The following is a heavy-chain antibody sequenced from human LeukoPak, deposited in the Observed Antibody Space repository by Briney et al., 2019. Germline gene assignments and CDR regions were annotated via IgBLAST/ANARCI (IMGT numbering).Heavy chain of an antibody. J-gene: IGHJ4*02. CDR3: AYGDSGYSSGFF. Sequence: PGGSLRLSCAASGFIFRTYGMRWLRQAPGKGPEWVALIPCDGSNTHYADSVKGRFAISRDNSKNTLFLQMNSLRAEDTAMYYCAYGDSGYSSGFFWGQGTLVTVSS. CDR1: GFIFRTYG. V-gene: IGHV3-30*02. D-gene: IGHD6-19*01. CDR2: IPCDGSNT.